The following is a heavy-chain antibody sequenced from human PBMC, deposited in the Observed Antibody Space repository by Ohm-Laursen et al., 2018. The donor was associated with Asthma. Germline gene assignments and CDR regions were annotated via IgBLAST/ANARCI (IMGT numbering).Heavy chain of an antibody. D-gene: IGHD3-22*01. CDR1: GYTFTSYY. V-gene: IGHV1-46*01. CDR3: ARDLSLAVYDSSGYYYGGAFDI. CDR2: INPSGGST. Sequence: SVKVSCKASGYTFTSYYMHWVRQAPGQGLEWMGIINPSGGSTSYAQKFQGRVTMTRDTSTSTVYMELSSLRSEDTAVYYCARDLSLAVYDSSGYYYGGAFDIWGQGTMVTVSP. J-gene: IGHJ3*02.